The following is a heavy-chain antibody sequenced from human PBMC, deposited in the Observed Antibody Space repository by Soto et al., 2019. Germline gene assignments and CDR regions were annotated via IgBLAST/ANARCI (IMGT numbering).Heavy chain of an antibody. Sequence: QLQLQESGPGLVKPSETLSLTCTVSGGSISSSSYYWGWIRQPPGKGLEWIGSIYYSGSTYYNPSLKSRVTISVDTSKNQFSLKLSSVTAADTAVYYCARRGGYGGNSLYDYWGQGTLVTVSS. CDR2: IYYSGST. CDR1: GGSISSSSYY. D-gene: IGHD2-21*02. CDR3: ARRGGYGGNSLYDY. V-gene: IGHV4-39*01. J-gene: IGHJ4*02.